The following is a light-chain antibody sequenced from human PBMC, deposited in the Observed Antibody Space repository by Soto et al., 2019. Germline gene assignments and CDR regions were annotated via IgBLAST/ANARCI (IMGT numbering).Light chain of an antibody. CDR1: QTTDSW. J-gene: IGKJ4*01. Sequence: DIQVTQSPSTLSASVGGRVTITCRAIQTTDSWLAWYQQKPGKAPKLLVYKASTLESGVPSRSSGSGSGTEATLTISSLQPDDFETYYCQQYNSYSLTFGGGTKVDIK. CDR2: KAS. V-gene: IGKV1-5*03. CDR3: QQYNSYSLT.